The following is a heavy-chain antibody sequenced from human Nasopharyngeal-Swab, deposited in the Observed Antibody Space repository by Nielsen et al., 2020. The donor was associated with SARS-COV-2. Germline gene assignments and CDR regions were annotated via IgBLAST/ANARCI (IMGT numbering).Heavy chain of an antibody. Sequence: GESLKISCAASGFTFRNCWMHWVRQTPGQGLVWVARVDYGGSTTNYADSVKGRFTMSRDNAKNSLYLQMNSLRAEDTAVYYCASDSRYWGQGTLVTVSS. D-gene: IGHD2-2*01. J-gene: IGHJ4*02. CDR1: GFTFRNCW. CDR3: ASDSRY. CDR2: VDYGGSTT. V-gene: IGHV3-74*01.